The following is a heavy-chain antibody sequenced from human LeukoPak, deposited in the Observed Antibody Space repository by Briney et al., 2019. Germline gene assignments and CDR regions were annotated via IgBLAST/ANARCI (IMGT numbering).Heavy chain of an antibody. CDR1: GYSISDYY. CDR2: VIPIFGTA. Sequence: ASVKVSCKTFGYSISDYYMYWVRQAPGQGLEWMGGVIPIFGTANYAQKFQGRVTITTDESTSTAYMELSSLRSEDTAVYYCARASGTRYYYYYMDVWGKGTTVTVSS. J-gene: IGHJ6*03. CDR3: ARASGTRYYYYYMDV. V-gene: IGHV1-69*05.